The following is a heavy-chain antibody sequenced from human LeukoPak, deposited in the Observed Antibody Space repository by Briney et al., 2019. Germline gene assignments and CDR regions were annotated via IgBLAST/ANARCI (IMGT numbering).Heavy chain of an antibody. Sequence: GGSLRLSCAVSGFTFDDYGMSWVRQAPGKGLEWVSGINWNGGSTGYADSVKGRFTISRDNAKNSPYLQMNSLRAEDTAVYYCARVQRGIAVALDYWGQGTLATVSS. CDR1: GFTFDDYG. V-gene: IGHV3-20*04. J-gene: IGHJ4*02. CDR3: ARVQRGIAVALDY. D-gene: IGHD6-19*01. CDR2: INWNGGST.